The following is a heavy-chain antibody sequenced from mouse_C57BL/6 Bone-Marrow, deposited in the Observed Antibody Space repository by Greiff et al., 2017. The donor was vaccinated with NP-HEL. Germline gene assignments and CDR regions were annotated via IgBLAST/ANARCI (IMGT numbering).Heavy chain of an antibody. J-gene: IGHJ2*01. V-gene: IGHV1-64*01. D-gene: IGHD1-1*01. CDR1: GYTFTSYW. CDR3: ARCPYYYGSSCYYFDY. CDR2: IHPNSGST. Sequence: VQLQQPGAELVKPGASVKLSCKASGYTFTSYWMHWVKQRPGQGLEWIGMIHPNSGSTNYNEKFKSKATLTVDKSSSTAYMQLSSLTSEDSAVYYCARCPYYYGSSCYYFDYWGQGTTLTVSS.